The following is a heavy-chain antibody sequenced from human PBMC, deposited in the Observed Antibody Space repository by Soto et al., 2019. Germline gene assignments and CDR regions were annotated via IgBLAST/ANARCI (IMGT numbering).Heavy chain of an antibody. CDR2: INHSGST. CDR3: ARDSSSGYYYYGMDV. Sequence: SETLSLTCAVYGGSFSGYYWTWIRQPPGTGLEWIGEINHSGSTNYNPSLKSRVTISVDTSKNQFSLKLTSVTAADTAVYYCARDSSSGYYYYGMDVWGQGTTITVSS. CDR1: GGSFSGYY. J-gene: IGHJ6*02. D-gene: IGHD6-6*01. V-gene: IGHV4-34*01.